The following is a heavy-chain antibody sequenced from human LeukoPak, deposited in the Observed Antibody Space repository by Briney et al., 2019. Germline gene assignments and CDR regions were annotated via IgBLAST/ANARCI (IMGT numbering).Heavy chain of an antibody. J-gene: IGHJ3*02. CDR1: GGTFSSYA. Sequence: GASVKVSCKASGGTFSSYAISWVRQATGQGLEWMGWMNPNSGNTGYAQKFQGRVTMTRNTSISTAYKELSSLRSEDTAVYYCWATVTRSAFDIWGQGTMVTVSS. CDR2: MNPNSGNT. D-gene: IGHD4-17*01. V-gene: IGHV1-8*02. CDR3: WATVTRSAFDI.